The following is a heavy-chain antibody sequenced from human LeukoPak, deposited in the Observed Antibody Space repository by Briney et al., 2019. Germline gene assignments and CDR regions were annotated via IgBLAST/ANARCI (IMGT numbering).Heavy chain of an antibody. D-gene: IGHD4-23*01. J-gene: IGHJ6*04. CDR1: GYSISGGYY. V-gene: IGHV4-38-2*02. Sequence: ASETLSLTCTVSGYSISGGYYWGWIRQPPGKGLEWIGSISHSGSTYYNPSLKSRVTISVDTSKNQFSLKLSSVTAADTAVYYCARETTVVGMDVWGKGTMVTVSS. CDR3: ARETTVVGMDV. CDR2: ISHSGST.